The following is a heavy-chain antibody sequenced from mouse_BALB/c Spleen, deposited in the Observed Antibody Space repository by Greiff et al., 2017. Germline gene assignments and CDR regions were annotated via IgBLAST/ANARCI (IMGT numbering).Heavy chain of an antibody. Sequence: EVQGVESGGGLVKPGGSLKLSCAASGFTFSSYAMSWVRQTPEKRLEWVATISSGGSYTYYPDSVKGRFTISRDNAKNTLYLQMSSLRSEDTAMYYCARRGEVRRDGDAMDDGGQGTSVTVSA. CDR1: GFTFSSYA. J-gene: IGHJ4*01. CDR3: ARRGEVRRDGDAMDD. D-gene: IGHD2-14*01. V-gene: IGHV5-9-3*01. CDR2: ISSGGSYT.